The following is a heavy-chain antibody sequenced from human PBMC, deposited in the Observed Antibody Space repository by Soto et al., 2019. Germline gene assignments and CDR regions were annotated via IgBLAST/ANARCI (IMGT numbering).Heavy chain of an antibody. CDR2: ISSSGSNI. Sequence: EVQLVESGGGLVQPGGSLRLSCAASGFTFSSYEMNWVRQAPGKGLEWVSYISSSGSNIYYADSVKGRFTISRDNAKNSLYLQMNRLRAEDTAVYYCAREEAAAATGRWFDPWGQGTLVTVSS. D-gene: IGHD6-13*01. J-gene: IGHJ5*02. V-gene: IGHV3-48*03. CDR3: AREEAAAATGRWFDP. CDR1: GFTFSSYE.